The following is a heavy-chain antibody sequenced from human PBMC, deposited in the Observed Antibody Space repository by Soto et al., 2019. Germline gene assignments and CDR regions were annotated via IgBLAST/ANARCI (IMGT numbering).Heavy chain of an antibody. J-gene: IGHJ5*01. V-gene: IGHV4-39*01. CDR1: GVSIHNSHSF. Sequence: SETLSLTCTVSGVSIHNSHSFWGWIRQPPGKGLEFIGTVYYSGGAHYNSSLKSRVTISVDTANNQVSLRMRSLTAADTAVYYCGRVVEGATRHTDLDSWGQGTLVNVSS. CDR3: GRVVEGATRHTDLDS. CDR2: VYYSGGA. D-gene: IGHD2-21*01.